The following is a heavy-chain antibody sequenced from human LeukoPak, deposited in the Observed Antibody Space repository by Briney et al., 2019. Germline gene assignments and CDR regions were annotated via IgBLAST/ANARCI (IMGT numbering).Heavy chain of an antibody. CDR2: IIPIFDTT. J-gene: IGHJ4*02. CDR1: GGTFSSYA. D-gene: IGHD3-10*01. V-gene: IGHV1-69*05. CDR3: ARVAGSSYDY. Sequence: ASVKVSCKASGGTFSSYAISWVRQAPGQGLEWMGGIIPIFDTTNYAPKFQGRVTITTDESTSTAYMELSSLRSEDTAVYYCARVAGSSYDYWGQGTLVTVSS.